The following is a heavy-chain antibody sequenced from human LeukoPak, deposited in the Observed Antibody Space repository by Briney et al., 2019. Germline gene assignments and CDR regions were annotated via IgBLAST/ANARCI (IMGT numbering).Heavy chain of an antibody. Sequence: ARSLRLSCAASRLTIYRYAMHWVRPAPGKGLIWVAIISYDGSNKYYAGSVKGRFTISRDNSTNTLYLQMNSLRAEDTAVYYCARDQIAVAGSYYFDYWGQGTLVTVSS. CDR1: RLTIYRYA. CDR3: ARDQIAVAGSYYFDY. V-gene: IGHV3-30*03. CDR2: ISYDGSNK. J-gene: IGHJ4*02. D-gene: IGHD6-19*01.